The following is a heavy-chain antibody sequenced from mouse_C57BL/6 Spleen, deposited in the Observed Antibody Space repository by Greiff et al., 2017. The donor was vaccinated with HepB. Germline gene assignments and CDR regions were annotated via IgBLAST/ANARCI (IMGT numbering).Heavy chain of an antibody. D-gene: IGHD2-10*02. Sequence: VQLQQSGPELVKPGASVKISCKASGYTFTDYYMNWVKQSHGKSLEWIGDINPNNGGTSYNQKFKGKATLTVDKSSSTAYMELRSLTSEDSAVYYCARHGYGFYYAMDYWGQGTSVTVSS. J-gene: IGHJ4*01. V-gene: IGHV1-26*01. CDR1: GYTFTDYY. CDR3: ARHGYGFYYAMDY. CDR2: INPNNGGT.